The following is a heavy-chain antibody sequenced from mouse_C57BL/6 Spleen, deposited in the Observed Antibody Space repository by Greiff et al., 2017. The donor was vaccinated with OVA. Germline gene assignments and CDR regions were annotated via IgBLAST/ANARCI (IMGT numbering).Heavy chain of an antibody. CDR3: ARGTVDDYFDY. J-gene: IGHJ2*01. V-gene: IGHV1-82*01. CDR1: GYAFSSSW. D-gene: IGHD1-1*01. Sequence: QVQLQQSGPELVKPGASVKISCKASGYAFSSSWMNWVKQRPGKGLEWIGRIYPGDGDTNYNGKFKGKATLTADKSSSTAYMQLSSLTAEDSAVYFCARGTVDDYFDYWGQGTTLTVSS. CDR2: IYPGDGDT.